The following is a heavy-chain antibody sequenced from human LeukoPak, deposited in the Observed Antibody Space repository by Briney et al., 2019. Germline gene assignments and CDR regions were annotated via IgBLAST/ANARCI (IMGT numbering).Heavy chain of an antibody. Sequence: GGSLRLSCAASGFTVSSNYMSWVRQAPGKGLEWVSVIYSGGSTYYADSVKGRFTISRDNFTNTLYLQMNSLRAEDTALYYCAKPRYSSSWYEFDPWGQGTLVTVSS. J-gene: IGHJ5*02. CDR2: IYSGGST. V-gene: IGHV3-53*01. CDR3: AKPRYSSSWYEFDP. D-gene: IGHD6-13*01. CDR1: GFTVSSNY.